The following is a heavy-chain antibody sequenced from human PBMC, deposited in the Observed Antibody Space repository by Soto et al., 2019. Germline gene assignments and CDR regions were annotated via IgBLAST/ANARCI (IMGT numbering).Heavy chain of an antibody. CDR2: IGGSGDGT. J-gene: IGHJ4*02. Sequence: GSLRLSCAASGFTFDGYAMSWVRQAPGKGLQWVSTIGGSGDGTYYADSVKGRFTISRDNSKNTLYLQMNSLRAEDTAVYYCAKDLVLSGWYRAYFDYWGQGTLVTVSS. CDR3: AKDLVLSGWYRAYFDY. V-gene: IGHV3-23*01. CDR1: GFTFDGYA. D-gene: IGHD6-19*01.